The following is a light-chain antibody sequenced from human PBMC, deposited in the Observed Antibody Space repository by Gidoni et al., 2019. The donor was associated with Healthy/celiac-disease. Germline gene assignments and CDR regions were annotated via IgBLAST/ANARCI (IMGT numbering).Light chain of an antibody. CDR3: QQRSNWLT. Sequence: VLTQPPATLSLSPGERATSSCRASQSVSSYLAWYQQKPGQAPRLLIYDASNRATGIPARFSGSGSGTDFTLTISSLEPEDFAVYYGQQRSNWLTFGGGTKVEIK. V-gene: IGKV3-11*01. J-gene: IGKJ4*01. CDR2: DAS. CDR1: QSVSSY.